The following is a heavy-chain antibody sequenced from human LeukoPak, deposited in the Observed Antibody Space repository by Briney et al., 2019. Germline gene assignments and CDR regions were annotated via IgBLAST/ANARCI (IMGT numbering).Heavy chain of an antibody. V-gene: IGHV3-66*01. Sequence: GGSLRLSCAASGFTVSSNYMSWVRQAPGKGLEWVSVIYSGGSTYYADSVKGRFTISRDNSKNTLYLQMNSLRAEDTAVYYCARSRGYYDSSGYHDAFDIWGQGTMVTVSS. CDR1: GFTVSSNY. CDR3: ARSRGYYDSSGYHDAFDI. CDR2: IYSGGST. J-gene: IGHJ3*02. D-gene: IGHD3-22*01.